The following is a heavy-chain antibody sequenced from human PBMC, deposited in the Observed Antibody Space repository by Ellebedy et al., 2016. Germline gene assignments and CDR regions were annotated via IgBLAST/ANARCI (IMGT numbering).Heavy chain of an antibody. J-gene: IGHJ4*02. CDR3: TRDGSEWSRDY. Sequence: GGSLRLXXAASGFAFNTYWMHWVRQVPGKGLEWVATIVNSGRETYYPESLKGRFTISRDNAMNSVYLQMDSLTVEDTAVYYCTRDGSEWSRDYWGQGTLVTVSS. CDR2: IVNSGRET. D-gene: IGHD2-8*01. V-gene: IGHV3-21*06. CDR1: GFAFNTYW.